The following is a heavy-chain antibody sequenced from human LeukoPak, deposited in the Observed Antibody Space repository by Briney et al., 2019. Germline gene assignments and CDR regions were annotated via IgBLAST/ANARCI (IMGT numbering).Heavy chain of an antibody. CDR1: GFTFSSYG. J-gene: IGHJ4*02. D-gene: IGHD3-10*01. Sequence: GRSLRLSCAASGFTFSSYGMHWVRRAPGKGLEWVAVIWYDGSNKYYADSVKGRFTISRDNSKNTLYLQMNSLRAEDTAVYYCAKDRTYYGSGSLYYFDYWGQGTLVTVSS. CDR2: IWYDGSNK. CDR3: AKDRTYYGSGSLYYFDY. V-gene: IGHV3-33*06.